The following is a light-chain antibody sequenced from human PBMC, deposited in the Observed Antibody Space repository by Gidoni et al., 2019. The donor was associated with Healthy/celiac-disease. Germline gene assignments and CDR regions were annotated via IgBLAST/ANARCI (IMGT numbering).Light chain of an antibody. Sequence: QLVLTQSPSASASPGASVKLTCTLSCGHSSYAIAWHQQQPEKGPRYLMKLNSDGSHSKGDGIPDRFSGSSSGAERYLTISSLQSEDEADYYCQTWGTGSWVFGGGTKLTVL. CDR1: CGHSSYA. V-gene: IGLV4-69*01. CDR2: LNSDGSH. J-gene: IGLJ3*02. CDR3: QTWGTGSWV.